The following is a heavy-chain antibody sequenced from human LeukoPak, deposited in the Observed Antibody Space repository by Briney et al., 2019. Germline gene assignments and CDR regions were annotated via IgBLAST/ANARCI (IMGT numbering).Heavy chain of an antibody. CDR2: ISGSVGST. V-gene: IGHV3-23*01. Sequence: GGSLRLSCAASGFTFSSYAMSWVRQAPGKGLEWVSAISGSVGSTYYADSLKGRFTISRDNSKNTLHLQMNSLRDEDTAVYYCAKDRGILTALDYWGQGTLVTVSS. CDR3: AKDRGILTALDY. D-gene: IGHD3-9*01. J-gene: IGHJ4*02. CDR1: GFTFSSYA.